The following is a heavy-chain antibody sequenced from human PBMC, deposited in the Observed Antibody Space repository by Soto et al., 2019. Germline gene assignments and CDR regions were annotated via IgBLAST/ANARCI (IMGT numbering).Heavy chain of an antibody. CDR2: ISWNSGSI. J-gene: IGHJ4*02. CDR3: AKAPFSSGWSYFDY. D-gene: IGHD6-19*01. CDR1: GFTFDDYA. Sequence: GGSLRLSCAASGFTFDDYAMHWVRQAPGKGLEWVSGISWNSGSIGYADSVKGRFTISRDNAKNSLYLQMNSLRAEDTALYYCAKAPFSSGWSYFDYWGQGTLVPVSS. V-gene: IGHV3-9*01.